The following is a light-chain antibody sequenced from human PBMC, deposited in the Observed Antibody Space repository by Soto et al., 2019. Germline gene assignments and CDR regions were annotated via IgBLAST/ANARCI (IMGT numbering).Light chain of an antibody. CDR3: QQSYNTPYT. Sequence: DIQMTQSPSSLSVSVGDKVTITCRASRSISNYLNWYQQKPGKGPELLIYASVNLQSGVPSRFSGSGPGTDFPLTINRLQPDDFATYYCQQSYNTPYTCGQRTKLEI. CDR2: ASV. CDR1: RSISNY. J-gene: IGKJ2*01. V-gene: IGKV1-39*01.